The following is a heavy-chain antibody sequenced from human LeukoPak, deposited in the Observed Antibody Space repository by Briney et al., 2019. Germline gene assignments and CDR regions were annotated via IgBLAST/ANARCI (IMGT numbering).Heavy chain of an antibody. J-gene: IGHJ3*02. CDR3: ATPYCSSLSCLDVFNI. CDR1: GVSMSDGRYY. Sequence: PSQTLSLTCSVSGVSMSDGRYYWTWIRQRPGKGLEWIGYKYYSGSAKYNPSLKSRLAISIDTPKNQFSLHLSSVTAADTAIYYCATPYCSSLSCLDVFNIRGQGTMSPVSA. D-gene: IGHD2-2*01. CDR2: KYYSGSA. V-gene: IGHV4-31*03.